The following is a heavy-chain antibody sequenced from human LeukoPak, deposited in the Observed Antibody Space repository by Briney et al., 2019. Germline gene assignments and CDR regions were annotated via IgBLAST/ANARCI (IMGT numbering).Heavy chain of an antibody. D-gene: IGHD2-21*01. Sequence: ASVEVPCKTSGYSFTDYYMHWVRQAPGQGLEWMGWINPNSGGTSAAQKFQGRVTMTRDTSITTVYMEVSWLTSDDTAIYYCARADRLHGGPYLIGPWGQGTLVTVSS. J-gene: IGHJ5*02. CDR2: INPNSGGT. CDR3: ARADRLHGGPYLIGP. V-gene: IGHV1-2*02. CDR1: GYSFTDYY.